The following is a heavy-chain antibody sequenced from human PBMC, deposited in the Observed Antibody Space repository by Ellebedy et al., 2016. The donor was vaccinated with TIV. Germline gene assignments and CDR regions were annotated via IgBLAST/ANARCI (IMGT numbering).Heavy chain of an antibody. V-gene: IGHV3-23*01. J-gene: IGHJ4*02. CDR1: GFTFSNYN. D-gene: IGHD5/OR15-5a*01. Sequence: GESLKISXAASGFTFSNYNMSWVRQAPGKGLEWVSAISGSGASTSYADSVKGRFTISRDNSKNTLYLQMNSLRAEDTAVYYCGKGVGGAPRVYDYWGQGTLVTVSS. CDR3: GKGVGGAPRVYDY. CDR2: ISGSGAST.